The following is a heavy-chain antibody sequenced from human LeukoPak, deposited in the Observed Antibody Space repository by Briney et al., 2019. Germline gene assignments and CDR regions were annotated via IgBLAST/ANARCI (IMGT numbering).Heavy chain of an antibody. D-gene: IGHD5-18*01. CDR1: SGFIISYY. J-gene: IGHJ5*02. CDR3: ARPKSGYSGWFDP. CDR2: IYSSGST. Sequence: SETLSLTCTVSSGFIISYYWSWIRQPPGKGLEWIGYIYSSGSTDYNPSLKSRVTISVDMSKNQFSLKLSSVTAADTAVYYCARPKSGYSGWFDPWGQGTLVTVSS. V-gene: IGHV4-59*12.